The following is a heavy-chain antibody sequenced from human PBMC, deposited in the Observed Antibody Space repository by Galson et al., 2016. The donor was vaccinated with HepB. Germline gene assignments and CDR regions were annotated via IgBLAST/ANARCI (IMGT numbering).Heavy chain of an antibody. CDR3: ARFTQEWLDRVYYFDY. J-gene: IGHJ4*02. D-gene: IGHD6-19*01. CDR2: ISGDGGST. CDR1: GFTFGRYA. V-gene: IGHV3-23*01. Sequence: SLGLSCAASGFTFGRYAMSWVRQAPGKGLEWVSAISGDGGSTYYAGSVQGRFTSSGDRSTNTMYLQMNILRTDDTAVYYCARFTQEWLDRVYYFDYWGQGTLVTVSS.